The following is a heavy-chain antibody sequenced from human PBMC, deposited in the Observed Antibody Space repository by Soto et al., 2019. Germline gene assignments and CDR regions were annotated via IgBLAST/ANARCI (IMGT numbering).Heavy chain of an antibody. Sequence: PSEPLSLTCTVAGGSISSYYWILIRQPPGKGLEWIGDIYYSGSTNYNPSFKSRVTISVDTSKNQFSLKLSSVTAADTAVYYCARLRGVPLGRWFAPWGQGTLVTVSS. CDR3: ARLRGVPLGRWFAP. D-gene: IGHD3-10*01. V-gene: IGHV4-59*01. CDR1: GGSISSYY. CDR2: IYYSGST. J-gene: IGHJ5*02.